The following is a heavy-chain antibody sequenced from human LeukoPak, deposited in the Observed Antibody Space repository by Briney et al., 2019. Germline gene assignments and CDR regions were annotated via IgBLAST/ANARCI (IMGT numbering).Heavy chain of an antibody. CDR1: GYTFTGYY. D-gene: IGHD5-24*01. CDR2: INPNSGGT. J-gene: IGHJ3*02. Sequence: ASVKVSCKASGYTFTGYYMNGVRQAPGQGLEWMGRINPNSGGTNYAQKFQDRVTITMDTSISTAYMELSRLRSDDTAVYYCARVGDGLNDAFDIWGQGTMVTVSS. V-gene: IGHV1-2*06. CDR3: ARVGDGLNDAFDI.